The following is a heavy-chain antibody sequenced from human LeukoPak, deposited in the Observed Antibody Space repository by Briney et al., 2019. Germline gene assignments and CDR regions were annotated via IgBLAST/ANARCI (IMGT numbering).Heavy chain of an antibody. J-gene: IGHJ4*02. V-gene: IGHV1-2*02. CDR1: GYTFTGYY. D-gene: IGHD6-13*01. CDR3: ARALKQLVYYFDY. CDR2: INPNSGST. Sequence: ASVKVSCKASGYTFTGYYMHWVRQDPGQGLEWMGWINPNSGSTNYAQKFQGRVTMTRDTSISTAYMELSRLRSDDTAVYYCARALKQLVYYFDYWGQGTLVTVSS.